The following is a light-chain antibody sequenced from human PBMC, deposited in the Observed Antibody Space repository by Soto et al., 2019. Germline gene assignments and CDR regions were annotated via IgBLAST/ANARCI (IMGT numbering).Light chain of an antibody. J-gene: IGKJ2*01. V-gene: IGKV3-15*01. CDR3: HQYNGFSYT. CDR2: GAS. CDR1: QSVSSN. Sequence: EIVMTQSPATLSVSPGERATLSCRASQSVSSNLAWYQQKPGQAPRLLIYGASTRATGIPARFSGSGSGTEFTLTISSLQPDDFATYYCHQYNGFSYTFGQGTKLEIK.